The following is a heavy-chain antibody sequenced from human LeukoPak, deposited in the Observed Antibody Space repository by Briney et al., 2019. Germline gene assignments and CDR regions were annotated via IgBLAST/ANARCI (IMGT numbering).Heavy chain of an antibody. Sequence: SVKVSCTASGGTFITYAISWVRQAPGQGLEWMGRIIPILGIANYAQKFQGRVTITADKSTSTAYMELSSLRSEDTAVYYCARGEGGAMATKWKRHYLDFWGRGTLVTVSS. J-gene: IGHJ4*02. V-gene: IGHV1-69*04. CDR3: ARGEGGAMATKWKRHYLDF. D-gene: IGHD5-24*01. CDR2: IIPILGIA. CDR1: GGTFITYA.